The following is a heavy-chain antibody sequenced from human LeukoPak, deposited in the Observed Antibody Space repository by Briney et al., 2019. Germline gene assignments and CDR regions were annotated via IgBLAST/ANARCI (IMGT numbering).Heavy chain of an antibody. CDR2: IYYSGST. Sequence: SETLSLTCVVSGDSISSTKYHWAWIRQPPGKGLEWIGYIYYSGSTNYNPSLKSRVTISVDTSKNQFSLKLSSVTAADTAVYYCARERRSGSYYYFDYWGQGTLVTVSS. CDR3: ARERRSGSYYYFDY. CDR1: GDSISSTKYH. D-gene: IGHD3-10*01. J-gene: IGHJ4*02. V-gene: IGHV4-61*01.